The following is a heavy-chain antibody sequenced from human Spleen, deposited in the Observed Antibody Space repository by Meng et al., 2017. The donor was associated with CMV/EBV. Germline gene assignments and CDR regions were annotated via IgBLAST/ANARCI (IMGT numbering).Heavy chain of an antibody. Sequence: VSGGSISSSNWWSWVRQPPGKGLEWIGEIYHSGNTNYNPSLKSRVTISVDKSKNQFSLKLSSVTAADTAVFYCARWGIEYSTTAFDSWGQGTLVTVSS. CDR3: ARWGIEYSTTAFDS. CDR2: IYHSGNT. D-gene: IGHD6-13*01. CDR1: GGSISSSNW. J-gene: IGHJ4*02. V-gene: IGHV4-4*02.